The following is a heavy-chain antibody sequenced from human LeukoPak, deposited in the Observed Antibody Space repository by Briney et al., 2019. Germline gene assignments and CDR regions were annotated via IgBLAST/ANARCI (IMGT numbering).Heavy chain of an antibody. CDR3: ARELERSGFDP. D-gene: IGHD6-19*01. V-gene: IGHV3-48*03. CDR2: ISSSGSTK. J-gene: IGHJ5*02. Sequence: GGSLRLSCAASGFTFSSYEMNWVRQAPGQGLEWISYISSSGSTKDYADSVKGRFTISRDNAKNSLYLQMNSLRAQDTGVYYCARELERSGFDPWGQGTLVTVSS. CDR1: GFTFSSYE.